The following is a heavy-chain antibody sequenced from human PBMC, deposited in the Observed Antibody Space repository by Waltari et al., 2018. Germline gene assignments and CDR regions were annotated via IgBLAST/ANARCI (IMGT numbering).Heavy chain of an antibody. D-gene: IGHD2-15*01. CDR3: TREVAANNRFDV. Sequence: EVQLVESGGGLVQPGGSLRLSCAASGFTFSSYDMSWVRQAPGKGLEWVSYISYTGKTIYYAESVNDPFTISRDTAKNSLSLQMSSLRSEDTAVYYCTREVAANNRFDVWGPGVLVAVSS. J-gene: IGHJ5*02. CDR2: ISYTGKTI. CDR1: GFTFSSYD. V-gene: IGHV3-48*03.